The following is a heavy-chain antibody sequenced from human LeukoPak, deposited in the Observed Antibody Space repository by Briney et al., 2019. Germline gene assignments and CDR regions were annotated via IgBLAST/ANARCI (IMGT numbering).Heavy chain of an antibody. Sequence: SETLSLTCTVSGGSISPYYWSWIRQTPGKGLEWIGYILYSGTTTNYNPSLKSRVTISVDTSKNRFSLKLSSVTAADTAVYYCARVGDWNDLVYWGQGTLVTVSS. CDR2: ILYSGTTT. V-gene: IGHV4-59*01. CDR1: GGSISPYY. D-gene: IGHD1-1*01. J-gene: IGHJ4*02. CDR3: ARVGDWNDLVY.